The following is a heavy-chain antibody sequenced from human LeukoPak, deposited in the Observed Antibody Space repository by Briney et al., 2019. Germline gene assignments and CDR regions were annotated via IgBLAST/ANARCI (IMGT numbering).Heavy chain of an antibody. CDR3: ARDTGSGYYPYWYFDL. CDR1: GGSISSYY. V-gene: IGHV4-59*01. CDR2: IYYSGST. J-gene: IGHJ2*01. Sequence: SETLSLTCTVSGGSISSYYWSWIRQPPGKGLEWIGYIYYSGSTNYNPSLKSRVTISVDTSKNQFSLKLSSVTAADTAVYYCARDTGSGYYPYWYFDLWGRGTLVTVSS. D-gene: IGHD3-22*01.